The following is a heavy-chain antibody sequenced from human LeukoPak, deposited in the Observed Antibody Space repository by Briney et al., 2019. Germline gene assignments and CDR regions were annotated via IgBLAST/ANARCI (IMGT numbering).Heavy chain of an antibody. V-gene: IGHV3-11*01. J-gene: IGHJ4*02. D-gene: IGHD5-12*01. CDR2: ISSSGSTI. CDR1: GFTFSDYY. Sequence: GGSLRLSCAASGFTFSDYYMSWIRQAPGKGLEWVSYISSSGSTIYYADSVKGRFTISRDNAKNSLYLQVNSLRAEDTAVYYCARGGYDPQADVYFDYWGQGTLVTVSS. CDR3: ARGGYDPQADVYFDY.